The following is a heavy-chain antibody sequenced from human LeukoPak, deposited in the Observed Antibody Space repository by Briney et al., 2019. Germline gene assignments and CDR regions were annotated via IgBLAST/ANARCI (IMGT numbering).Heavy chain of an antibody. Sequence: SETLSLTCTVSGGSISSGDYYWSWIRQPPGKGLEWIGYIYYSGSTNYNPSLKSRVTISVDTSKNQFSLKLSSVTAADTAVYYCARQYDSSGYDAFDIWGQGTMVTVSS. CDR2: IYYSGST. J-gene: IGHJ3*02. CDR3: ARQYDSSGYDAFDI. D-gene: IGHD3-22*01. V-gene: IGHV4-61*08. CDR1: GGSISSGDYY.